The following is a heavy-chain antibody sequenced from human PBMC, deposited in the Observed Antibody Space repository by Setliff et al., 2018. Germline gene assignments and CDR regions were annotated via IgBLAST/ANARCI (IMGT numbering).Heavy chain of an antibody. J-gene: IGHJ5*02. CDR1: TFTGYY. D-gene: IGHD6-19*01. CDR2: INGNSGVT. Sequence: TFTGYYVHWVRQAPGQGLEWMGWINGNSGVTKYAQKFQGRVTMTRGTSISTAYMELSRLRSDDTAVYYCARGGPVAVATLYSWFDPWGQGTLVTVSS. V-gene: IGHV1-2*02. CDR3: ARGGPVAVATLYSWFDP.